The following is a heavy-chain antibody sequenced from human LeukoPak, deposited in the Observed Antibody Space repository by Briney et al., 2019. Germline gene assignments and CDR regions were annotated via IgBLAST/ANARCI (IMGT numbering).Heavy chain of an antibody. CDR1: GGSISSYY. CDR2: IYTSGST. V-gene: IGHV4-4*07. CDR3: ASHGEVVAAIKGFDY. D-gene: IGHD2-15*01. J-gene: IGHJ4*02. Sequence: PSETLSLTCTVSGGSISSYYWSWIRQPAGKGLEWIGRIYTSGSTNYNPSLKSRVTMSVDTSKNQFSLKLSSVTAADTAVYYCASHGEVVAAIKGFDYWGQGTLVTVSS.